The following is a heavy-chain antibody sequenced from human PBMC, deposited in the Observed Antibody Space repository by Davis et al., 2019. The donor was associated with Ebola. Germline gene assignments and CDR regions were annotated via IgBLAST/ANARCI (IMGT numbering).Heavy chain of an antibody. J-gene: IGHJ6*02. D-gene: IGHD4-17*01. V-gene: IGHV1-3*01. CDR2: INAGNGNT. Sequence: AASVKVSCKASGYTFTSYAMHWVRQAPGQRLEWMGWINAGNGNTKYSQKFQGRVTITRDTSASTAYMELSSLRSEDTAVYYCAREGSSDYGFYYYGMDVRGQGTTVTVSS. CDR3: AREGSSDYGFYYYGMDV. CDR1: GYTFTSYA.